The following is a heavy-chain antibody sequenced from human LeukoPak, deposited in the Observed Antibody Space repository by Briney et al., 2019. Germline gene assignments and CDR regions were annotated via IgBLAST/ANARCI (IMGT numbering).Heavy chain of an antibody. V-gene: IGHV4-4*07. CDR1: GGSISSYY. CDR2: IYTTGNT. J-gene: IGHJ5*02. D-gene: IGHD3-22*01. Sequence: PSGTLSLTCTVSGGSISSYYWSWIRQPAGKGLEWIGRIYTTGNTNYNPSLKSRVTMSIDTSKRQFSLKLSSVTAADTAVYYCARGKYYYDSNSSYRYFDPWGQGTLITVSS. CDR3: ARGKYYYDSNSSYRYFDP.